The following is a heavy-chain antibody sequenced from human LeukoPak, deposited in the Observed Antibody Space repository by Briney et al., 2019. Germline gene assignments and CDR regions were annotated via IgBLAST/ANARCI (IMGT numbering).Heavy chain of an antibody. Sequence: TSETLSLTCTVSGGSIRSGTYYWGWIRQPPGKGLEWIGSIYYSGSTYYNPSLKSRVTISVDTSKNQFSLKLSSVTAADTAVYYCARVGVGATTGDYWGQGTLVTVSS. CDR3: ARVGVGATTGDY. CDR1: GGSIRSGTYY. D-gene: IGHD1-26*01. J-gene: IGHJ4*02. CDR2: IYYSGST. V-gene: IGHV4-39*07.